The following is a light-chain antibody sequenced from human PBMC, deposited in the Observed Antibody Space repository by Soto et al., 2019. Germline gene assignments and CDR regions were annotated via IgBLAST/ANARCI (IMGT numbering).Light chain of an antibody. CDR3: QQANNFPLT. J-gene: IGKJ4*01. CDR1: QGISSW. V-gene: IGKV1-12*01. Sequence: DIQMTQSPSSVSAAIGDRVTITCQASQGISSWLAWYQQKPGKAPHLLIYAASSLQSGVSSRFSGTISGTDFTLTISSLQPEDSATYYCQQANNFPLTFGGGTKVEIK. CDR2: AAS.